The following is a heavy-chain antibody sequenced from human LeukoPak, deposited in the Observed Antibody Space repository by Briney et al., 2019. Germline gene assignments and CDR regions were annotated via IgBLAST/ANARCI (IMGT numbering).Heavy chain of an antibody. Sequence: PGGSLRLSCAASGFTVSSTYMSWVRQAPGKGLEWVSSISSSSSYIYYADSVKGRFTISRDNAKNSLYLQMNSLRAEDTAVYYCARDSYQLLKVPFDYWGQGTLVTVSS. CDR2: ISSSSSYI. CDR1: GFTVSSTY. J-gene: IGHJ4*02. V-gene: IGHV3-21*01. CDR3: ARDSYQLLKVPFDY. D-gene: IGHD2-2*01.